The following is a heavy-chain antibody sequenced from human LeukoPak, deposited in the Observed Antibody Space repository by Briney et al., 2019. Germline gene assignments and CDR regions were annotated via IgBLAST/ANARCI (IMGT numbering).Heavy chain of an antibody. J-gene: IGHJ4*02. CDR3: ATDQPPLISAAGVY. Sequence: ASVKVSCKASGGTFSSSAISWVRQAPGQGLEWMGGITPMFGTANYAQKFQGRVTITADESTSTAYMELRSLRSEDTAAYYCATDQPPLISAAGVYWGQGTLVTVSS. CDR1: GGTFSSSA. D-gene: IGHD6-25*01. CDR2: ITPMFGTA. V-gene: IGHV1-69*01.